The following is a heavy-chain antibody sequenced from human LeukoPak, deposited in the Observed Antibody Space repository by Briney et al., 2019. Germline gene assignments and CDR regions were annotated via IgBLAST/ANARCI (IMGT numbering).Heavy chain of an antibody. CDR2: IIGSGGST. Sequence: GSLRLSCAASGFTFSSYAMSWVRQAPGKGLEWVSAIIGSGGSTYYADSVKGRFTISRDNSKNTLYLQMNSLRAEDTAVYYCARARSVLRFLEWLPRFDPWGQGTLVTVSS. CDR1: GFTFSSYA. J-gene: IGHJ5*02. CDR3: ARARSVLRFLEWLPRFDP. V-gene: IGHV3-23*01. D-gene: IGHD3-3*01.